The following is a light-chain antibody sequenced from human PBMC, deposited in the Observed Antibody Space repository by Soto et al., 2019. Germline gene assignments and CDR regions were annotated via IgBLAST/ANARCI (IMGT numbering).Light chain of an antibody. V-gene: IGKV3-20*01. CDR3: QQYGASPPYT. CDR2: AAS. J-gene: IGKJ2*01. CDR1: QSVSGY. Sequence: EIVLTQSPATLSLSPGERATLSCRASQSVSGYLAWYQQRPGQAPRLLIYAASNRATGIPDRFSGSGSGTDFTLTINRLEAEDSAVYYCQQYGASPPYTFGQGTKVDIK.